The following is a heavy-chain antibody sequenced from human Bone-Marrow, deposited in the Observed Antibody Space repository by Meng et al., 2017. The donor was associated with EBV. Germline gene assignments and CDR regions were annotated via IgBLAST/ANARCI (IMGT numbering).Heavy chain of an antibody. D-gene: IGHD3/OR15-3a*01. CDR2: IYHSGST. V-gene: IGHV4-30-2*01. CDR3: ARGPGLRHPFDY. J-gene: IGHJ4*02. CDR1: GGSISSGGYS. Sequence: QLRRQEAVSGLVKPYPTLSLTCAVSGGSISSGGYSWSWIRQPPGKGLEWIGYIYHSGSTYYNPSLKSRVTISVDRSKNQFSLKLSSVTAADTAVYYCARGPGLRHPFDYWGQGTLITVSS.